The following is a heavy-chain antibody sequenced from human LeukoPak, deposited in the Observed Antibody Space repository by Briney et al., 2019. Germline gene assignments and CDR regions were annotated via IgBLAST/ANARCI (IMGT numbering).Heavy chain of an antibody. CDR3: ARGVEQLVLMGWFDP. J-gene: IGHJ5*02. CDR2: MNPNSGNT. V-gene: IGHV1-8*01. D-gene: IGHD6-13*01. CDR1: GYTFTSYD. Sequence: GASVKVSCKASGYTFTSYDINWVRQATGQGLEWMGWMNPNSGNTGYAQKFQGRVTITADESTSTAYMELSSLRSEDTAVYYCARGVEQLVLMGWFDPWGQGTLVTVSS.